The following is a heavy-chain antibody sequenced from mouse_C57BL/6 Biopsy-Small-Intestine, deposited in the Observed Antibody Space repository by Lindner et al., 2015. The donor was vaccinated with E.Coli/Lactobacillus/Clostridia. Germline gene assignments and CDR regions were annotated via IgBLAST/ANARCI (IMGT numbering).Heavy chain of an antibody. CDR3: AIYDRDYAMDY. CDR1: GYTFTNYW. Sequence: VQLQESGAELVKPGASVKMSCKASGYTFTNYWITWVKQRPGQGLEWIGDVYPGHGSTNYNEKFKNKATLTVDTSSSTVYMQLSSLTSEDSAVYYCAIYDRDYAMDYWGQGTSVTVSS. V-gene: IGHV1-55*01. J-gene: IGHJ4*01. CDR2: VYPGHGST. D-gene: IGHD2-12*01.